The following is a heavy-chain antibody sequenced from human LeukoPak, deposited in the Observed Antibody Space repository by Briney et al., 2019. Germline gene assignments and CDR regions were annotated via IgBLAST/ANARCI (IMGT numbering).Heavy chain of an antibody. V-gene: IGHV4-59*08. CDR3: ARRVVVVAAMGFSDAFDI. CDR1: GGSISNYY. Sequence: SETLSLTCTVSGGSISNYYWSWIRQPPGKGLEWIGYSYNSGNTNYNPSLKSRVTISVDTSKNQFSLKLSSVTAADTAVYYCARRVVVVAAMGFSDAFDIWGQGTMVTVSS. J-gene: IGHJ3*02. CDR2: SYNSGNT. D-gene: IGHD2-15*01.